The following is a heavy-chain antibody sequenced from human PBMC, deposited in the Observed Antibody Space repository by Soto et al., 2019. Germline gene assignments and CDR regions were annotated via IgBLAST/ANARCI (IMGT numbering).Heavy chain of an antibody. V-gene: IGHV3-23*01. J-gene: IGHJ6*04. CDR3: DNASTPMDPVFDS. CDR1: GCSFASYD. D-gene: IGHD5-18*01. Sequence: PGGSLRLSCGASGCSFASYDISWVRQAPGRGLEWGSTISGDDRYYANSVQGRVTISRDESRGTLFLQMNSLRAEDTALYSCDNASTPMDPVFDSCGKRTTVSVCS. CDR2: ISGDDR.